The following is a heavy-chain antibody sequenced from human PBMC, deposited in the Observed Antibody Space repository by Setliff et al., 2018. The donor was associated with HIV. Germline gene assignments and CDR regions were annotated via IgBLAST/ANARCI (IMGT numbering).Heavy chain of an antibody. D-gene: IGHD3-22*01. Sequence: SETLSLTCTVSGGSISSYYWSWIRQPPGKGLEWVGYIYYSGSTNYNPSLKSRVTISVDTSKNQFSLKLSSVTAADTAVYYCARSAAYDSSFQHWGQGTLVTVSS. CDR1: GGSISSYY. CDR2: IYYSGST. CDR3: ARSAAYDSSFQH. J-gene: IGHJ1*01. V-gene: IGHV4-59*01.